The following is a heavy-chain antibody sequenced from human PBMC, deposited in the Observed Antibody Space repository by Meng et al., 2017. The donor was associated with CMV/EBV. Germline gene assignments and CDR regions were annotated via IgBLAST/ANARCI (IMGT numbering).Heavy chain of an antibody. V-gene: IGHV3-30*19. Sequence: GGSLRLSCAASGFTFSSYGMHWVRQAPGKGLEWVAVISYDGSNKYYADSVKGRFTISRDNSKNTLYLQMNSLRAEDTAVYYCARGTYSSGWYSGYYYYYGMDVWGQGTTVTVSS. CDR3: ARGTYSSGWYSGYYYYYGMDV. CDR1: GFTFSSYG. D-gene: IGHD6-19*01. J-gene: IGHJ6*02. CDR2: ISYDGSNK.